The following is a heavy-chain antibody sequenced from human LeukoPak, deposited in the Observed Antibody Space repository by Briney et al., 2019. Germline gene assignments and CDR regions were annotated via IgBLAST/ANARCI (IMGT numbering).Heavy chain of an antibody. D-gene: IGHD1-7*01. CDR3: ARDPTRYNWNYAWFDP. Sequence: SETLSLTCTVSGGSISSYYWSWIRQPPGKGLEWIGYIYYSGSTNYNPSLKSRVTISVDTSKNQFSLQLNSVTPEDTAVYYCARDPTRYNWNYAWFDPWGQGTLVTDSS. CDR2: IYYSGST. J-gene: IGHJ5*02. V-gene: IGHV4-59*12. CDR1: GGSISSYY.